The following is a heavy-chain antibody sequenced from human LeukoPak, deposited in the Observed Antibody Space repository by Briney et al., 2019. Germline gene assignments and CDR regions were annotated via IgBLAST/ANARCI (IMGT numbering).Heavy chain of an antibody. Sequence: GRSLRLSCAASGFTFDDYAMHWVRQAPGKGLEWVSGISWNSGSIGYADSVKGRFTISRDNAKNSLYLQMNSLRAEDMALYYCAKDLSEWLSSAFDIWGQGTMVTVSS. V-gene: IGHV3-9*03. CDR3: AKDLSEWLSSAFDI. CDR1: GFTFDDYA. D-gene: IGHD3-3*01. CDR2: ISWNSGSI. J-gene: IGHJ3*02.